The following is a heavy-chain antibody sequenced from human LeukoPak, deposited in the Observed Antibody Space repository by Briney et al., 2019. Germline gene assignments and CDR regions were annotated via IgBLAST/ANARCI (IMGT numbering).Heavy chain of an antibody. CDR2: INHSGST. V-gene: IGHV4-34*01. CDR1: GGSFSGYY. D-gene: IGHD3-22*01. CDR3: ATKYYYDSSGTSSLFDY. J-gene: IGHJ4*02. Sequence: SETLSLTCAVYGGSFSGYYWSWIRQPPGKGLEWIGEINHSGSTNYNPSLKSRVTISVDTSKNQFSLKLSSVTAADTAVYYCATKYYYDSSGTSSLFDYWGQGTLVTVSS.